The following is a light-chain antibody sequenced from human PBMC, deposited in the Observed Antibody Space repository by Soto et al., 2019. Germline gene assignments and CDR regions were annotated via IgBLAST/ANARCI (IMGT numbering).Light chain of an antibody. CDR2: AAS. Sequence: IQMTQSPSTLSASVGDSFTVTCRASQSISTWLAWYQQKPGRAPKLLIFAASSLQVGVPSRFSGSGSGTDFTLTISSLQPEDFATYYCLQNSDYPPTFGPGTKVDIK. CDR1: QSISTW. CDR3: LQNSDYPPT. J-gene: IGKJ3*01. V-gene: IGKV1-6*02.